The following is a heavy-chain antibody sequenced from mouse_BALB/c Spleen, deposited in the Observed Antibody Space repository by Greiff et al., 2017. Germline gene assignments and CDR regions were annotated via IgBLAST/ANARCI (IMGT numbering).Heavy chain of an antibody. CDR1: GYTFTSYW. D-gene: IGHD2-1*01. CDR3: ASGGNGYAMDY. CDR2: INPSNGRT. V-gene: IGHV1S81*02. J-gene: IGHJ4*01. Sequence: QVQLQQPGAELVKPGASVKLSCKASGYTFTSYWMHWVKQRPGQGLEWIGEINPSNGRTNDNEKFKSKATLTVDKSSSTAYMQLSSLTSEDSAVYYGASGGNGYAMDYWGQGTSVTVSS.